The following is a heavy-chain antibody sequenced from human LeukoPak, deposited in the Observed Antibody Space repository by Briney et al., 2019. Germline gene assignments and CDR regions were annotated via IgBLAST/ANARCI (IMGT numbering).Heavy chain of an antibody. Sequence: PGGSLRLSCAASGFTFDDYGMSWVRQAPGKGLEWVSGINWNGGSTGYADSVKGRFTISRDNAKNSLYLQMNSLRAKDTALYYCARWHYYDSSGYYGGYYFDYWGQGTLVTVSS. CDR2: INWNGGST. CDR3: ARWHYYDSSGYYGGYYFDY. J-gene: IGHJ4*02. V-gene: IGHV3-20*04. D-gene: IGHD3-22*01. CDR1: GFTFDDYG.